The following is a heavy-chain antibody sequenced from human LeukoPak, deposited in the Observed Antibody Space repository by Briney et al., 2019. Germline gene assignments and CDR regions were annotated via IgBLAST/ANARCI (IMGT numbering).Heavy chain of an antibody. V-gene: IGHV3-48*03. D-gene: IGHD3-10*01. CDR2: ICGRGITK. CDR1: GFNFNTYE. CDR3: TRGDYYYGSGNFVPGLTDY. Sequence: GGSLRLSCAASGFNFNTYEMNWVRQAPGKGLEWVSYICGRGITKYYADSVKGRFTISRDSAENSLCLQMNDLRVKDTAVYYCTRGDYYYGSGNFVPGLTDYWGQGTLVTVSS. J-gene: IGHJ4*02.